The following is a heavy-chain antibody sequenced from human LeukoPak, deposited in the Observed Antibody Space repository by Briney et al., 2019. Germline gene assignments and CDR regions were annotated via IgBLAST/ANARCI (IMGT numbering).Heavy chain of an antibody. J-gene: IGHJ4*02. D-gene: IGHD3-10*01. CDR3: ARSDYYGSGTSKHFFDY. Sequence: PSETLSLTCTVSGGSFSDYYWNWIRQPARKGLEWIGRIYTSGSANYNPSLRSRVTMSVGTSKNQFSLKLSSVTAADTAVYYCARSDYYGSGTSKHFFDYWGQGTLVTVSS. CDR1: GGSFSDYY. CDR2: IYTSGSA. V-gene: IGHV4-4*07.